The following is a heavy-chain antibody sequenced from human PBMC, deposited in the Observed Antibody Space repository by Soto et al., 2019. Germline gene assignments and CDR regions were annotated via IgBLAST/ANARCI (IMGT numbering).Heavy chain of an antibody. V-gene: IGHV1-18*01. D-gene: IGHD3-10*01. J-gene: IGHJ4*02. CDR3: ARGGDYGDS. CDR2: ISADSTNT. CDR1: GYTFTSYG. Sequence: ASVKVSCKASGYTFTSYGISWVRQAPGQGLEWMGWISADSTNTNYAHKLQDRVTITTDTSTTTSYMELRSLRPDDTAVYYCARGGDYGDSWGQGTLVTVSS.